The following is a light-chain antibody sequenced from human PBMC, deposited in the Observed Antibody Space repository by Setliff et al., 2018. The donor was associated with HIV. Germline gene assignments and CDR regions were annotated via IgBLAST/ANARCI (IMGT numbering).Light chain of an antibody. J-gene: IGLJ1*01. CDR1: SSDVGLYNF. Sequence: QSVLTQPASVSGSPGQSITISCTGTSSDVGLYNFVSWYQQHPGKVPKPIIYDVTNRPSGISHRFSGAKSGNTASLTISGLQADDEADYYCSSFRTSRKFVFGTGTKVTVL. V-gene: IGLV2-14*01. CDR2: DVT. CDR3: SSFRTSRKFV.